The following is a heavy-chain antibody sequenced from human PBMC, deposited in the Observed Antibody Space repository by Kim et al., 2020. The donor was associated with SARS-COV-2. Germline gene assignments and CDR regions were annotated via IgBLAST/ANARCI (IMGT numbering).Heavy chain of an antibody. J-gene: IGHJ2*01. CDR3: ARDSRDGYNPHFYFDL. D-gene: IGHD5-12*01. CDR2: ISYDGSNT. CDR1: GFIFTTYA. V-gene: IGHV3-30*04. Sequence: GGSLRLSCAASGFIFTTYAIHWVRQAPGKGLEWVAVISYDGSNTYYADSVKGRFTISRDNSKDTLHLQMNSLRPEDTAVYYCARDSRDGYNPHFYFDLWGRGNLVTVSS.